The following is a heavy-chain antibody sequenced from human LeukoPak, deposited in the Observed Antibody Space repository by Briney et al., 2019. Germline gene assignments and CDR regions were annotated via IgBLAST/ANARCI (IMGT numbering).Heavy chain of an antibody. Sequence: GSPEHFRAASGFTFSNSSVCWVGQAPGKGLEWVSGISRGGGSTYYADSVKGRFTISRDTSIDTLYLQMNSLRAEDTAVYYSAKGVRPNDYWGNRVLVSVSS. D-gene: IGHD1-1*01. J-gene: IGHJ4*03. CDR2: ISRGGGST. CDR1: GFTFSNSS. V-gene: IGHV3-23*01. CDR3: AKGVRPNDY.